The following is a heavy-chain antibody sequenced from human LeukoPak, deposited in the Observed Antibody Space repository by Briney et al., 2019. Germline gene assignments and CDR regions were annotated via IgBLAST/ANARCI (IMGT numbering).Heavy chain of an antibody. Sequence: SETLSLTCTVSGGSISSYYWSWIRQPAGQGLEWIGEISHSGSTNYNPSLKSRVTISVDTSKNQFSLKLSSVTAADTAVYYCARGSDTAMVTGFDYWGQGTLVTVSS. CDR3: ARGSDTAMVTGFDY. CDR1: GGSISSYY. V-gene: IGHV4-34*01. J-gene: IGHJ4*02. CDR2: ISHSGST. D-gene: IGHD5-18*01.